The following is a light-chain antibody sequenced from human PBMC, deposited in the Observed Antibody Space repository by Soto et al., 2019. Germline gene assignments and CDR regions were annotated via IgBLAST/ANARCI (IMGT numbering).Light chain of an antibody. CDR1: QDISNY. J-gene: IGKJ5*01. CDR3: QQSDSLPIT. V-gene: IGKV1-33*01. CDR2: DAS. Sequence: DLQMTQSPSSLSASVGDRVAITCRASQDISNYLNWYQQRPGKAPKLLIYDASNLERGVPSRFSGTRSGTQCTFAITSLQPEDVATYYCQQSDSLPITFGQGTRLEI.